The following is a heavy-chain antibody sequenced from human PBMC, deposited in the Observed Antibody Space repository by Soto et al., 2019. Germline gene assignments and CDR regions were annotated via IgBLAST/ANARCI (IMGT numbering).Heavy chain of an antibody. Sequence: GASVKVSCKASGYTFTSYYIHWVRHAPGQGLEWMGIINPSGGSTSYAQKFQGRVTMTRDTSTSTAYMELRSLRSDDTAMYDCARGRYGDYWGQGALVTVSS. J-gene: IGHJ4*02. CDR1: GYTFTSYY. CDR3: ARGRYGDY. V-gene: IGHV1-46*01. D-gene: IGHD1-1*01. CDR2: INPSGGST.